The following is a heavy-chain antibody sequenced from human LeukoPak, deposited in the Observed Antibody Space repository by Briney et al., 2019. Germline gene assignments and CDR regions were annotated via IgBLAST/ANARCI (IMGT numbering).Heavy chain of an antibody. CDR3: ARSGLTTGFYLDF. D-gene: IGHD1-1*01. V-gene: IGHV1-2*02. Sequence: GASVKVSCKASVYTFTGYYIHWLRQAPAQGLEWMGWIDPISGGTNYAQKFQDTITMTRDKSIATAYMEVRRLNSDDTAVYYCARSGLTTGFYLDFWGQGTLVAVSS. J-gene: IGHJ4*02. CDR1: VYTFTGYY. CDR2: IDPISGGT.